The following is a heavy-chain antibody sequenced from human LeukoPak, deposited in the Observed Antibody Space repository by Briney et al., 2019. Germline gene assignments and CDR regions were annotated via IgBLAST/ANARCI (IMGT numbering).Heavy chain of an antibody. CDR2: IWYDGSNK. CDR1: GFTFSSYG. Sequence: PGGSLRLSCAASGFTFSSYGIHWVRQAPGKGLEWVAVIWYDGSNKYYADSVKGRFTISRDNSKNTLYLQMNSLRAEDTAVYYCARQGYCSSTSCYTGLFDYWGQGTLVTVSS. J-gene: IGHJ4*02. V-gene: IGHV3-33*01. D-gene: IGHD2-2*02. CDR3: ARQGYCSSTSCYTGLFDY.